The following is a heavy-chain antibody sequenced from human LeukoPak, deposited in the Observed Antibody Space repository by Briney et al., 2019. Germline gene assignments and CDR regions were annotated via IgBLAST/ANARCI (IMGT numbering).Heavy chain of an antibody. CDR2: ISGSGGST. CDR3: AKDRKDIVVVVAYDY. D-gene: IGHD2-15*01. J-gene: IGHJ4*02. CDR1: GFTFSSYA. V-gene: IGHV3-23*01. Sequence: GGSLRLSCAASGFTFSSYAMSWVRQAPGKGLEWVSAISGSGGSTYYADSVKGRFTISRDNSKNTLYLQVNSLRAEDTAVYYCAKDRKDIVVVVAYDYWGQGTLVTVSS.